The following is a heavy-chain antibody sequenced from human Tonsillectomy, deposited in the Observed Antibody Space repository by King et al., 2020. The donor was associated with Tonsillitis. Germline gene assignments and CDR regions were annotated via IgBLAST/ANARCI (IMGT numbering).Heavy chain of an antibody. CDR3: EKDLGSRYCSSNSCCGLRDY. J-gene: IGHJ4*02. Sequence: VQLVESGGGVVQPGGSLRLSCAASGFTFSSYGMHWVRPAPGEGLEWVAFIRYDGSNKYYADSVKARFTISRDNSKNTLYLQMNSLGAEDTAVYYCEKDLGSRYCSSNSCCGLRDYWGQGTLVTVSS. CDR1: GFTFSSYG. V-gene: IGHV3-30*02. D-gene: IGHD2-2*01. CDR2: IRYDGSNK.